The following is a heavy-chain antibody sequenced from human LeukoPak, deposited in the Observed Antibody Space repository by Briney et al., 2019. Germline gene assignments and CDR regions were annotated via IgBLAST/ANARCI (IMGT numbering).Heavy chain of an antibody. Sequence: GGSLRLSCAASGFTFSSYAMHWVRQAPGKGLEWVAVISYDGGNTYYADSVKGRFTISRDNSKNTLYLQLNSLRAEDTAVYYCARDSTYYYGSGSSGPHYFDYWGQGTLVTVSS. CDR3: ARDSTYYYGSGSSGPHYFDY. D-gene: IGHD3-10*01. CDR1: GFTFSSYA. V-gene: IGHV3-30*01. CDR2: ISYDGGNT. J-gene: IGHJ4*02.